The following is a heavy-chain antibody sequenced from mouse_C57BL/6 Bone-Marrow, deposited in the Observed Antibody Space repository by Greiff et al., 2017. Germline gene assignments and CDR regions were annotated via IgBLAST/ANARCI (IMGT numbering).Heavy chain of an antibody. D-gene: IGHD2-4*01. CDR2: MHPNGGSP. J-gene: IGHJ4*01. Sequence: QVQLQQPGAELVKPGASVKLSCKASGYTFTNYWMHWVKQRPGQGLEWIGMMHPNGGSPDYNEKFKSEATLSVDKSSRTAYMELSSLTSEDSAVYYWARSYDDDDDTMDYWGQGTSVTGSS. V-gene: IGHV1-64*01. CDR1: GYTFTNYW. CDR3: ARSYDDDDDTMDY.